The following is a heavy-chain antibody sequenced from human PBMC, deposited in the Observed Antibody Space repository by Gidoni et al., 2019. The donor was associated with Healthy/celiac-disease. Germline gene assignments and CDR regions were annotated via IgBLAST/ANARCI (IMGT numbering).Heavy chain of an antibody. J-gene: IGHJ6*02. D-gene: IGHD2-2*01. CDR3: AKVAPLVVVPAAVMDV. CDR2: IRGSGGST. V-gene: IGHV3-23*01. Sequence: EVQLLESGGGLVQPGGSLRLSCAASGFTFSSYAMSWVRQAPGKGLEWVSAIRGSGGSTYYADSVKGRFTISRDNSKNTLYLQMNSLRAEDTAVYYCAKVAPLVVVPAAVMDVWGQGTTVTVSS. CDR1: GFTFSSYA.